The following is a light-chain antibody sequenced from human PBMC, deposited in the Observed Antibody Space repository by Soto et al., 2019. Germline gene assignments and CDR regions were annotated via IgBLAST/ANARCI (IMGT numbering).Light chain of an antibody. V-gene: IGKV3-15*01. CDR2: GAS. Sequence: EIVMTQSPATLSVSPGERATLSCRASQSVNSNLAWYQQKPGQAPRLLIYGASTRATGIPARFSGSGSGTEFTLTISSLQSADFAVYYCQQYNNWWAFGQGTKVEVK. J-gene: IGKJ1*01. CDR1: QSVNSN. CDR3: QQYNNWWA.